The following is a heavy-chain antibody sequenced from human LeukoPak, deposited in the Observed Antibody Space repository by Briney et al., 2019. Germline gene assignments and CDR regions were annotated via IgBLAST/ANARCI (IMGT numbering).Heavy chain of an antibody. D-gene: IGHD6-19*01. Sequence: PGGSLRLSCAASGFTFSDYYMSWIRQAPGKGLEWVSYISSSGSTIYYADSVKGRLTISRDNAKNSLYLQMNSLRAEDTAVYYCARTSSSGLVGGYYFDYWGQGTLVTVSS. CDR2: ISSSGSTI. CDR1: GFTFSDYY. V-gene: IGHV3-11*01. CDR3: ARTSSSGLVGGYYFDY. J-gene: IGHJ4*02.